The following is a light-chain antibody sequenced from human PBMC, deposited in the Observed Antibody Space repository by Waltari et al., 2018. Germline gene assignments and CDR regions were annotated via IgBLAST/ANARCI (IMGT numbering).Light chain of an antibody. CDR3: AAWDDSLNAVV. CDR2: SDN. CDR1: SSNIGSNT. V-gene: IGLV1-44*01. Sequence: QSVVTQPPSASGTPGQWVTISCSGSSSNIGSNTVHWYQQLPGTAPKLLVYSDNQRPSGVPDRFSGSKSGTSASLAISGLQSEDEAGYYCAAWDDSLNAVVFGGGTKLTVL. J-gene: IGLJ3*02.